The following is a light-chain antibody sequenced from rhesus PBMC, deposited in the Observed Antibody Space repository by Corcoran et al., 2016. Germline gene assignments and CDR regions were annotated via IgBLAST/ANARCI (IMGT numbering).Light chain of an antibody. J-gene: IGKJ2*01. CDR2: YAN. Sequence: DIQMSQSPSSLSASVGDRVTITCRASQGISRYLNWYQQKPGKAPKLLIYYANSLASGVPSRFSGNGSGTDFTLPLSSLQPEDFATYYCQQGNSNPYSFGQGTKVEIK. V-gene: IGKV1-32*02. CDR3: QQGNSNPYS. CDR1: QGISRY.